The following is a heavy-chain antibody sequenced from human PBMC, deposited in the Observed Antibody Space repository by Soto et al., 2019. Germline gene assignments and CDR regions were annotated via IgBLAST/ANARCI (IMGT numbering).Heavy chain of an antibody. CDR2: IYSSGST. CDR3: ARRVTGGGERFDP. V-gene: IGHV4-30-4*01. CDR1: GASISSRDYY. J-gene: IGHJ5*02. D-gene: IGHD7-27*01. Sequence: PSETLSLTCSVSGASISSRDYYWTWIRQPPGKGLEWIGYIYSSGSTNYNPSLRSRITISKDTSKSQFSLNLSSVTVADTAVYYCARRVTGGGERFDPWGQGALVTVSS.